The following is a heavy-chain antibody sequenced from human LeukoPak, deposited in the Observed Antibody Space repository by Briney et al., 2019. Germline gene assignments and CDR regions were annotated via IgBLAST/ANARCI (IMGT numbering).Heavy chain of an antibody. CDR1: GGSFSGYY. D-gene: IGHD3-10*01. V-gene: IGHV4-34*01. CDR2: INHSGST. CDR3: ARHQGGYYGSGSYYYYYYYYMDV. J-gene: IGHJ6*03. Sequence: SETLSLTCAVYGGSFSGYYWSWIRQPPGKGLEWIGEINHSGSTNYNPSLKSRVTISVDTSKNQFSLKLSSVTAADTAVYYCARHQGGYYGSGSYYYYYYYYMDVWGKGTTVTISS.